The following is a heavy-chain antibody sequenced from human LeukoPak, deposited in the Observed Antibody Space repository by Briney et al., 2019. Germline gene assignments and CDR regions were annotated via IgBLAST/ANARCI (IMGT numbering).Heavy chain of an antibody. CDR3: ARDSMVRGVIVYGMDV. V-gene: IGHV3-66*01. D-gene: IGHD3-10*01. Sequence: GGSLRLSCAASGFTVCSNYMSWVRQAPGKGLEWVSVIYSGGSTYYADSVKGRFTISRDNSKNTLYLQMNSLRAEDTAVYYCARDSMVRGVIVYGMDVWGQGTTVTVSS. J-gene: IGHJ6*02. CDR1: GFTVCSNY. CDR2: IYSGGST.